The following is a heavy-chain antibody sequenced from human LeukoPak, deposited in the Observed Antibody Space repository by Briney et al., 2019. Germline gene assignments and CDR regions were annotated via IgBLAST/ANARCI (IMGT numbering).Heavy chain of an antibody. CDR2: IYHSGST. D-gene: IGHD6-13*01. CDR3: ARRSQAAAGRGIDY. J-gene: IGHJ4*02. V-gene: IGHV4-4*02. Sequence: SETLSLTCAVSGGSISSSHWWSWVRQPPGKGLEWIGEIYHSGSTNYNPSLKSRVTISGDTAKNQFSLKLSSVTAADTAVYYCARRSQAAAGRGIDYWGQGTLVTVSS. CDR1: GGSISSSHW.